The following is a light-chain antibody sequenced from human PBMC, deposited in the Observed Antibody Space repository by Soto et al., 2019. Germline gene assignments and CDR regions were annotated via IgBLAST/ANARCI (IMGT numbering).Light chain of an antibody. CDR3: ETDRSVIT. CDR2: AAS. Sequence: DIQMTQSPSSLSASVGDSVTITCRASQGISTFFAWYQQKPGKVPKLLISAASTLHSGVPSSFSGSGSETDFTLTITSLQPDDVATYYCETDRSVITFDQGTRLEI. J-gene: IGKJ5*01. V-gene: IGKV1-27*01. CDR1: QGISTF.